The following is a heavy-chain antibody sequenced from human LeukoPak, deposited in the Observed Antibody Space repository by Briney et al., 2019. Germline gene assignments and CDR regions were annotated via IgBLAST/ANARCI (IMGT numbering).Heavy chain of an antibody. Sequence: ASVKVSCKASGYTFTTFGISWARQAPGQGLEWMGWISTYNGNTIYAQNLQGRITMTTDTSTSTAYMELRSLRYDDTAVYYCARDPPHSSGPTSPCFEYWGQGTLVTVSS. CDR3: ARDPPHSSGPTSPCFEY. D-gene: IGHD6-19*01. J-gene: IGHJ4*02. CDR2: ISTYNGNT. V-gene: IGHV1-18*01. CDR1: GYTFTTFG.